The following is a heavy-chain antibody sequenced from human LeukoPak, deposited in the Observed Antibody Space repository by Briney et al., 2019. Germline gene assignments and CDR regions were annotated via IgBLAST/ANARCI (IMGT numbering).Heavy chain of an antibody. Sequence: GGSLRLSCVASGFTFDTYWMHWVRQAPGKGLEWVSGISWNSGSIGYADSVKGRFTISRDNAKNSLYLQMNSLRAEDTALYYCAKDSRITTSHAFDIWGQGTMVTVSS. CDR2: ISWNSGSI. CDR1: GFTFDTYW. V-gene: IGHV3-9*01. CDR3: AKDSRITTSHAFDI. J-gene: IGHJ3*02. D-gene: IGHD3-22*01.